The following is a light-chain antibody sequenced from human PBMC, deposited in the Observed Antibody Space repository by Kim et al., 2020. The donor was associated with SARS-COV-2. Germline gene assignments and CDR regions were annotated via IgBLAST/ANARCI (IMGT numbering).Light chain of an antibody. CDR2: DND. CDR1: RSNTGTNY. J-gene: IGLJ3*02. V-gene: IGLV1-51*01. Sequence: QKFTISCPGSRSNTGTNYVSCYQRLPGVAPNLLIFDNDRRPSGIPDLFPGPRSGTSATLGITGLQTGDGADYYFGTWVTSLSAGVFGGGTKLTVL. CDR3: GTWVTSLSAGV.